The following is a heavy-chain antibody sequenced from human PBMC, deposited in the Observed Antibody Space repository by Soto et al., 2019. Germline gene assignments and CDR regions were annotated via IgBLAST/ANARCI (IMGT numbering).Heavy chain of an antibody. Sequence: VSVKVSCKASGYTFTSYGISWVRQAPGQGLEWMGWISAYNGNTNYAQKLQGRVTMTTDTSTSTAYMELRSLRSDDTAVYYCARDLVGMVRGVIIRMDVWGKGTTVTVSS. J-gene: IGHJ6*04. CDR3: ARDLVGMVRGVIIRMDV. D-gene: IGHD3-10*01. CDR1: GYTFTSYG. V-gene: IGHV1-18*01. CDR2: ISAYNGNT.